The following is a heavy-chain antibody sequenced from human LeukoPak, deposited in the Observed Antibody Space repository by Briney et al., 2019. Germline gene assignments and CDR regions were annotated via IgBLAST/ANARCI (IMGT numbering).Heavy chain of an antibody. J-gene: IGHJ4*02. CDR3: ARQVGVTTILFDY. CDR2: IYYSGST. Sequence: PSETLSLTCTVSGGSISSSSYYWGWIRQPPGKGREWIGSIYYSGSTYYNPSLKSRVTISVDTSKNQFSLSLSSVTAADTAVYYCARQVGVTTILFDYWGQGTLVTVSS. CDR1: GGSISSSSYY. D-gene: IGHD4-17*01. V-gene: IGHV4-39*01.